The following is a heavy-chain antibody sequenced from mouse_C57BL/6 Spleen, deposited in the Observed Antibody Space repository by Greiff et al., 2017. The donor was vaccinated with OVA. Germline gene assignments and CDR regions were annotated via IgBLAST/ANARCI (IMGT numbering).Heavy chain of an antibody. CDR3: TYFDY. Sequence: EVTLVESGGGLVQPGGSMKLSCVASGFTFSNYWMNWVRQSPETGLEWVAQIRLKSDNYATNYAESVKGRFTISRDDSKSSVYLQMNNLRAEDTGIYYCTYFDYWGQGTTLTVSS. V-gene: IGHV6-3*01. J-gene: IGHJ2*01. CDR1: GFTFSNYW. CDR2: IRLKSDNYAT.